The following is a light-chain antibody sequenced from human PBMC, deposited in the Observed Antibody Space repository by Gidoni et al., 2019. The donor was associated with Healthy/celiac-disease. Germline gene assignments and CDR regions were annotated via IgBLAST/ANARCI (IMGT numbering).Light chain of an antibody. Sequence: QSALTQPASGSGSTGQSITIYCTGTSSDVGGYNYVSWYQQHPGKAPKLMIYEVSNRPSGVSNRFSGSKSGNTASLTISGLQAEDEADYYCSSYTSSSTLVFGGGTKLTVL. CDR3: SSYTSSSTLV. V-gene: IGLV2-14*01. CDR2: EVS. CDR1: SSDVGGYNY. J-gene: IGLJ2*01.